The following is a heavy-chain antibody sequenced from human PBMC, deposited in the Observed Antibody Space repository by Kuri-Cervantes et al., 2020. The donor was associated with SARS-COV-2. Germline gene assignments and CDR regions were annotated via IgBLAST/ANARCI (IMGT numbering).Heavy chain of an antibody. D-gene: IGHD3-10*01. CDR1: GGSISSSS. J-gene: IGHJ4*02. Sequence: GGSLRLSCTVSGGSISSSSYYWGWIRQPPGKGLEWVAVISYDGSNKYYADSVKGRFTISRDNSKNTLYLQMNSLRAEDTAVYYCARDQHRVVRGVLGYYFDYWGQGTLVTVSS. V-gene: IGHV3-30-3*01. CDR2: ISYDGSNK. CDR3: ARDQHRVVRGVLGYYFDY.